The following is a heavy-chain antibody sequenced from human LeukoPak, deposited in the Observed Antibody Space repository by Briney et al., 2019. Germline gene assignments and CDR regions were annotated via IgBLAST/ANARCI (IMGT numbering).Heavy chain of an antibody. V-gene: IGHV3-21*06. D-gene: IGHD2-8*01. J-gene: IGHJ4*02. CDR3: ARVGVSSTNTPAFDF. CDR2: ITASSSYI. CDR1: GFDFTSYV. Sequence: PGGSLRLSCATSGFDFTSYVMTWVRQPPGKGLEWVSSITASSSYIDYADSVRGRFTISRDNAKNSLYLQMNSLRAEDTAVYYCARVGVSSTNTPAFDFWGQGTLVTVSS.